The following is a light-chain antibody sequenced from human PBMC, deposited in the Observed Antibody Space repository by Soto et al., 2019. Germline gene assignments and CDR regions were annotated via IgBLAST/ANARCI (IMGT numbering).Light chain of an antibody. CDR3: QEHNDWPPST. CDR2: GAS. CDR1: QSVRDN. J-gene: IGKJ2*01. V-gene: IGKV3-15*01. Sequence: ETLLTQSPATLSVSPGERVTLSCRASQSVRDNFAWYQQKPCQAPRLLIYGASTRAPGIPDRFSGSGFGSEFRLAISSLQSEDFVVYDCQEHNDWPPSTFSQGTKLDSK.